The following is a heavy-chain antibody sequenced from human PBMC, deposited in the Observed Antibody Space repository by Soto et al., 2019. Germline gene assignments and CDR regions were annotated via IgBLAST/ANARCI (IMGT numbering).Heavy chain of an antibody. D-gene: IGHD3-22*01. CDR3: ARESLGYYYDSSGYYPTFDY. CDR1: GYTFTSYG. Sequence: ASVKVSCKASGYTFTSYGISWVRQAPGQGLEWMGWISAYNGNTNYAQKLQGRVTMTTDTSTSTAYMELRSLRPDDTAVYYCARESLGYYYDSSGYYPTFDYWGQGTLVTVSS. CDR2: ISAYNGNT. J-gene: IGHJ4*02. V-gene: IGHV1-18*01.